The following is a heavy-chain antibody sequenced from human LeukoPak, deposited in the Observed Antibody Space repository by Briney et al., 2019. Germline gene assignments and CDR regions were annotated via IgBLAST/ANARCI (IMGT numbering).Heavy chain of an antibody. J-gene: IGHJ4*02. CDR1: GGSISSGGYY. Sequence: PSETLSLTCTVSGGSISSGGYYWSWIRQHPGKGLEWIGYIYYSGSTYYNPSLKSRVTISVDTSKNQFPLKLSSVTAADTAVYYCARAPSGYDAHFDYWGQGTLVTVSS. D-gene: IGHD5-12*01. CDR3: ARAPSGYDAHFDY. V-gene: IGHV4-31*03. CDR2: IYYSGST.